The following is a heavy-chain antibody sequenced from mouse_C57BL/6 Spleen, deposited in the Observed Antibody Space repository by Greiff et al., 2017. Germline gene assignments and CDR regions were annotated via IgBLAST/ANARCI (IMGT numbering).Heavy chain of an antibody. CDR2: ISYDGSN. J-gene: IGHJ2*01. V-gene: IGHV3-6*01. CDR1: GYSITSGYY. CDR3: AHYYGPFDY. D-gene: IGHD1-2*01. Sequence: EVKLMESGPGLVKPSQSLSLTCSVTGYSITSGYYWNWIRQFPGNKLEWMGYISYDGSNNYNPSLKNRISITRDTSKNQFFLKLNSVTTEDTATYYCAHYYGPFDYWGQGTTLTVSS.